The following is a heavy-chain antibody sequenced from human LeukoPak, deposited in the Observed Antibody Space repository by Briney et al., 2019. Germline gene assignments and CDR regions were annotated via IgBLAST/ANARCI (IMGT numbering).Heavy chain of an antibody. Sequence: ASVKVSCKASGYTFTSYDINWVRQATGQGLEWMGWMNPNSGNTGYAQKFQGRVTITRNTSISTAYMELSSLRSEDTAAYYCAVLNLNYGSGSYYNAPTFDYWGQGTLVTVSS. CDR3: AVLNLNYGSGSYYNAPTFDY. D-gene: IGHD3-10*01. CDR1: GYTFTSYD. J-gene: IGHJ4*02. CDR2: MNPNSGNT. V-gene: IGHV1-8*03.